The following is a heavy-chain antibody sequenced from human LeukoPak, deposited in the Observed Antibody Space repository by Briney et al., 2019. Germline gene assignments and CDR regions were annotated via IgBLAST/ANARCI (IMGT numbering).Heavy chain of an antibody. CDR2: ISSSGSTI. V-gene: IGHV3-48*03. D-gene: IGHD4-23*01. CDR1: GFTFSSYE. J-gene: IGHJ4*02. CDR3: ARFYGGNSRY. Sequence: GGSLRLSCAASGFTFSSYEMNWVRQAPGKGLEWVSYISSSGSTIYYADSVKGRFTISGDNAKNSLYLQMNSLRAEDTAVYYCARFYGGNSRYWGQGTLVTVSS.